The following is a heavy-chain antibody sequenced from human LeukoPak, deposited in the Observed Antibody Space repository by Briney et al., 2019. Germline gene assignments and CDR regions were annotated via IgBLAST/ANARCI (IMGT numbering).Heavy chain of an antibody. Sequence: GRSLRLYCAASGFTFDDYAMHWVRQAPGKGLEWVSGISWNSGSIGYADSVKRRFTISRDNAKNSLYLQMNSLRAEDMALYYCAKGYQLLSTPTFDYWGQGTLVTVSS. CDR1: GFTFDDYA. J-gene: IGHJ4*02. CDR3: AKGYQLLSTPTFDY. D-gene: IGHD2-2*01. CDR2: ISWNSGSI. V-gene: IGHV3-9*03.